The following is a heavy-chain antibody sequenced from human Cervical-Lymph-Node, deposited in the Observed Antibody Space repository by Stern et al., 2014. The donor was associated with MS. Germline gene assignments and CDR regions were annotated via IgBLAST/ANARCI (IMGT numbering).Heavy chain of an antibody. CDR1: GGSISSYY. V-gene: IGHV4-59*08. D-gene: IGHD3-3*01. CDR3: AGSGTYYPDY. J-gene: IGHJ4*02. Sequence: DQLVESGPGLVKPSETLSLTCSVSGGSISSYYWNWIRQPPGKGLEWIANVHYSGTTHYNPSLQSRITLLLEQSMNKISLKLTSVTAADTAVYYCAGSGTYYPDYWGQGILVTVSS. CDR2: VHYSGTT.